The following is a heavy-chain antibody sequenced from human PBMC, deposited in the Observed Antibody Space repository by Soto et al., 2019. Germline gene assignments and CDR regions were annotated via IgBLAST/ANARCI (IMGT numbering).Heavy chain of an antibody. Sequence: GGSLRLSCAASGFAFSGYWLHWVRQVPGKGLEWVSRINSDGSSTSYADSVKGRFTISRDNAKNTLYLQMNSLRAEDTAVYYCARDEAAQYYFDYWGQGTLVTVSS. J-gene: IGHJ4*02. D-gene: IGHD6-13*01. CDR1: GFAFSGYW. V-gene: IGHV3-74*01. CDR2: INSDGSST. CDR3: ARDEAAQYYFDY.